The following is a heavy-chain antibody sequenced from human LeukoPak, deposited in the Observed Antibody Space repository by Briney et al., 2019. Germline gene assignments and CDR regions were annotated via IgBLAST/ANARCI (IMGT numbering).Heavy chain of an antibody. D-gene: IGHD1-26*01. CDR2: VHLSEDS. CDR3: TRESGSFSPFCF. Sequence: AGTLSLTCAVSGGSILTTNWWSWVRQPPGKGLECIGEVHLSEDSNYNPSLKSRVNMSIDKSKNQLSLELTSVTAADTAIYYCTRESGSFSPFCFGGQGTLVSVSS. V-gene: IGHV4-4*02. J-gene: IGHJ4*02. CDR1: GGSILTTNW.